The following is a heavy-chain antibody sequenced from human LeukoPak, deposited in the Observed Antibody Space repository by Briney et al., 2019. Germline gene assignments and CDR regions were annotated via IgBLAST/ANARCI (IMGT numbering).Heavy chain of an antibody. Sequence: GESLKISCKGSGYSFTSYWIGWVRQMPGKGLEWMGIIYPGDSDTRYSPSFQGQVTISADKSISTAYQQWSSLKASDTAMYCCARRGYYYGSGSYYKAHDRWFDPWGQGTLVTVSS. J-gene: IGHJ5*02. V-gene: IGHV5-51*01. CDR1: GYSFTSYW. D-gene: IGHD3-10*01. CDR2: IYPGDSDT. CDR3: ARRGYYYGSGSYYKAHDRWFDP.